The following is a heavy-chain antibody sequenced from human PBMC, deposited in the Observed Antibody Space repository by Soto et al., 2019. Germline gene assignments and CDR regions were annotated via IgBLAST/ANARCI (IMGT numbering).Heavy chain of an antibody. D-gene: IGHD5-18*01. CDR1: GFTFSSYS. Sequence: GGSLRLSCAASGFTFSSYSMSWVRQAPGKGLEWVSSISSSSSYIYYADSVKGRFTISRDNAKNSLYLQMNSLRAEDTAVYYCVRGDGDYHDGNGYLGRHWGQGTLVTVSS. CDR2: ISSSSSYI. CDR3: VRGDGDYHDGNGYLGRH. J-gene: IGHJ4*02. V-gene: IGHV3-21*01.